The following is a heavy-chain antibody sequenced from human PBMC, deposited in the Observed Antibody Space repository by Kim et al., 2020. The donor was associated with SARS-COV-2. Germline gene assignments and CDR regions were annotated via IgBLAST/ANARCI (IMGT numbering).Heavy chain of an antibody. CDR3: AEVRYGARYYYMDV. D-gene: IGHD4-17*01. J-gene: IGHJ6*03. V-gene: IGHV3-33*06. Sequence: AVQDRFTISRDNSKNTMYLQMNSLRGRNTAVYYCAEVRYGARYYYMDVWGKGTTVTVSS.